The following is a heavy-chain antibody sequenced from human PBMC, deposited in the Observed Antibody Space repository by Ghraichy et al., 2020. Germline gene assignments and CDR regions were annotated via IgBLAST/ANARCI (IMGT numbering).Heavy chain of an antibody. J-gene: IGHJ4*02. D-gene: IGHD1-14*01. V-gene: IGHV4-31*03. CDR3: ARDGGGQIGTTVY. CDR1: GGSINSGGYY. Sequence: LSLTCTVSGGSINSGGYYWSWIRQHPGKGLEWIGYIYNSGSTSYNPSLKSRVTISVDTSKNHFSLTLRSMTAADTAVYYCARDGGGQIGTTVYWGQGTLVTVSS. CDR2: IYNSGST.